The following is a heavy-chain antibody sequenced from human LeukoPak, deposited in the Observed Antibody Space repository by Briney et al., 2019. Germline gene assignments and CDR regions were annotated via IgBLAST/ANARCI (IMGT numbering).Heavy chain of an antibody. V-gene: IGHV3-23*01. CDR2: ISGSGGST. J-gene: IGHJ4*02. CDR1: GFTFSSYA. Sequence: PGGSLRLSCAASGFTFSSYAMSWVRQAPGKGLEWDSAISGSGGSTYYADSVKGRFTISRDNSKNTLYLQMNSLRAEDTAVYYCAKPWCSSTSCPFDYWGKGSLVTVSS. D-gene: IGHD2-2*01. CDR3: AKPWCSSTSCPFDY.